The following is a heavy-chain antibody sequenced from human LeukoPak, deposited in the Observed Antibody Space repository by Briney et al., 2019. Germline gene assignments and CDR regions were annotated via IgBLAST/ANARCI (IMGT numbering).Heavy chain of an antibody. CDR2: IIPILGIA. V-gene: IGHV1-69*04. CDR3: ARESGVGSTDV. D-gene: IGHD1-26*01. J-gene: IGHJ6*02. Sequence: SVKVSCKASGYTFTSYYMHWVRQAPGQGLEWMGRIIPILGIANYAQKFQGRVTITADKSTSTAYMELSSLRSEDTAVYYCARESGVGSTDVWGQGTTVTVSS. CDR1: GYTFTSYY.